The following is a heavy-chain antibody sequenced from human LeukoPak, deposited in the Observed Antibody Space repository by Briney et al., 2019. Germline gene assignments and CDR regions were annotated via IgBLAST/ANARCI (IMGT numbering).Heavy chain of an antibody. Sequence: PGGSLRLSCAASGFAFSRYAMHWVRQAPGKGLEWVAVISHEGSVKFYADSVKGRFTISRDNSKNTLYLQMNSLRAEDTAVYYCAREPSEVAFDIWGQGTMVTVSS. CDR3: AREPSEVAFDI. CDR1: GFAFSRYA. D-gene: IGHD1-14*01. V-gene: IGHV3-30-3*01. CDR2: ISHEGSVK. J-gene: IGHJ3*02.